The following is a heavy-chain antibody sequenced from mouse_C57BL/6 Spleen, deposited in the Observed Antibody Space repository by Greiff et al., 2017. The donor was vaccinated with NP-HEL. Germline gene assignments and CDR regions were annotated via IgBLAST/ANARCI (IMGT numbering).Heavy chain of an antibody. J-gene: IGHJ1*03. CDR3: ARRAYSNLSYWYFDV. CDR2: IYPRSGNT. Sequence: VQLQQSGAELARPGASVKLSCKASGYTFTSYGISWVKQRTGQGLEWIGEIYPRSGNTYYNEKFKGKATLTADKSSSTAYMELRSLTSEDSAVYFCARRAYSNLSYWYFDVWGTGTTVTVSS. V-gene: IGHV1-81*01. CDR1: GYTFTSYG. D-gene: IGHD2-5*01.